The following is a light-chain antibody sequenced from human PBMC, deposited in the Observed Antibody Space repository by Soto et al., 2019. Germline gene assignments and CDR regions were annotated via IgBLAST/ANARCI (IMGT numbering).Light chain of an antibody. CDR3: AAWEDSLNGRV. CDR1: SSNIGSNT. V-gene: IGLV1-44*01. Sequence: QSVLTQPPSSSGTPGQVVTISCSGSSSNIGSNTVNWYQQLPGTAPKLLIYSNNQRPSGVPDRFSGSKSGTSASLAIGGLHSEDEADYYCAAWEDSLNGRVFGTGTKVTVL. CDR2: SNN. J-gene: IGLJ1*01.